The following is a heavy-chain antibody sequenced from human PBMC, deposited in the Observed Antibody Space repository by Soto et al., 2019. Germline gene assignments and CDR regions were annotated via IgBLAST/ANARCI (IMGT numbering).Heavy chain of an antibody. CDR2: IYYSGST. CDR3: ARLGSSSRVHYGMDV. Sequence: QLQLQESGPGLVKPSETLSLTCTVSGGSISSSSYYWGWIRQPPGKGLEWIGSIYYSGSTYYNPSLHSRVTTPVDTSKNQFSLKLSSVTAADTAVYYCARLGSSSRVHYGMDVWGQGTTVTVSS. V-gene: IGHV4-39*01. CDR1: GGSISSSSYY. D-gene: IGHD6-13*01. J-gene: IGHJ6*02.